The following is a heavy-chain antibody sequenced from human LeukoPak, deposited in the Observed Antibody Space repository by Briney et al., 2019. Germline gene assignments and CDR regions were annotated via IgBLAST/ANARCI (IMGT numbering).Heavy chain of an antibody. CDR2: ISGSGGGT. D-gene: IGHD3-22*01. CDR3: AKGVGSITMIVVVITTPFDY. Sequence: GGSLRLSCAASGFTFSSYAMNWVRQAPGKGLEWVSAISGSGGGTYYADSVKGRFTISRDNSKNTLYLQMNSLRAEDTAVYYCAKGVGSITMIVVVITTPFDYWGQGTLVTVSS. J-gene: IGHJ4*02. CDR1: GFTFSSYA. V-gene: IGHV3-23*01.